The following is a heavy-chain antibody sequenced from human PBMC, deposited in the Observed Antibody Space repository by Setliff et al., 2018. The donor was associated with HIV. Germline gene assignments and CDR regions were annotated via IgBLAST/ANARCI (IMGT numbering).Heavy chain of an antibody. D-gene: IGHD6-19*01. V-gene: IGHV4-59*01. Sequence: SETLSLTCTVSGGSISSSYWSWIRQPPGKGLEWIGYIYYSGSTNYNPSLKSRVTISVDTSKNQFSLKLSSVTAADTAVYYCARGPPGYSSGWYYGSLGYMDVWGKGTTVTVSS. CDR3: ARGPPGYSSGWYYGSLGYMDV. CDR1: GGSISSSY. J-gene: IGHJ6*03. CDR2: IYYSGST.